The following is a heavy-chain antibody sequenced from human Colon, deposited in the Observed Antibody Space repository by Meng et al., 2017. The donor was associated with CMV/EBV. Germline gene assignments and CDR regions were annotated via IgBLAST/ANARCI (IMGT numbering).Heavy chain of an antibody. V-gene: IGHV1-2*02. D-gene: IGHD3-3*01. CDR1: GYTFTGFY. CDR3: ARDLWSGSSDYFDY. Sequence: VQLVHAGAEVKKPGASVKVSCKASGYTFTGFYIQWVRQAPGQGLEWMGWINPKSGDTIYEQKFQGRVTMTRDTSISTVYMDLNSLRSDDTAVYFCARDLWSGSSDYFDYWGQGTLVTVSS. CDR2: INPKSGDT. J-gene: IGHJ4*02.